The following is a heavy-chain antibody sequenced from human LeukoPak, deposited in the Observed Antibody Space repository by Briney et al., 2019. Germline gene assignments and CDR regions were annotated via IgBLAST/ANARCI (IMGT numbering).Heavy chain of an antibody. CDR1: GGSLSGYY. D-gene: IGHD6-6*01. J-gene: IGHJ6*02. CDR2: ITHSGST. V-gene: IGHV4-34*01. CDR3: ARGLSSMDV. Sequence: PSETLSLTCAVYGGSLSGYYWSWIRQPPRKGLEWIGEITHSGSTNYDPSLRSRVTMSVDTSKNHFSLKLNSVTAADTAVYYCARGLSSMDVWGQGTTVTVSS.